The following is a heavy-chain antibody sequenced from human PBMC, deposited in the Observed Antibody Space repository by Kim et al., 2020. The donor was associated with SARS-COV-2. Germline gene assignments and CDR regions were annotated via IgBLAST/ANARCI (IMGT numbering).Heavy chain of an antibody. J-gene: IGHJ4*02. D-gene: IGHD6-13*01. CDR3: ATIAAGGTS. CDR1: GGSINDYH. Sequence: SETLSLTCTVSGGSINDYHWSWIRQPPGKGLEWIGNIHYTGSTYYIPSLRSRVTISLDTSKKQFSMKVRSVTAADTAVYYCATIAAGGTSWGQGTPVPV. V-gene: IGHV4-59*01. CDR2: IHYTGST.